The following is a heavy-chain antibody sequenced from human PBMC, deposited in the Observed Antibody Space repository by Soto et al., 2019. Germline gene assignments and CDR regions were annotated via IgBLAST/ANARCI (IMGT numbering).Heavy chain of an antibody. CDR3: ARDIAAAGTRWFDP. CDR1: GGSFSGYY. CDR2: INHSGST. V-gene: IGHV4-34*01. Sequence: SETLSLTCAVYGGSFSGYYWSWIRQPPGKGLEWIGEINHSGSTNYNPSLKSRVTISVETSKNQFSLKLSSVTAADTAVYYCARDIAAAGTRWFDPWGQGTLVTVSS. D-gene: IGHD6-13*01. J-gene: IGHJ5*02.